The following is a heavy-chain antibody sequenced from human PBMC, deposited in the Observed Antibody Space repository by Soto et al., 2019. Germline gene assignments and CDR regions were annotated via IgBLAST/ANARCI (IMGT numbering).Heavy chain of an antibody. CDR2: IDWNSGGI. CDR3: AKDLGGCSGGSCYEDY. D-gene: IGHD2-15*01. J-gene: IGHJ4*02. Sequence: EVQLVEYGGDLVQPGRSRRLSCAGSGFTFEDYAMHWVRQATGKGLEWVSGIDWNSGGIGYGESVKGRFTISRDNAKNSLYLQMDKLRAEDTALYHCAKDLGGCSGGSCYEDYWGRGTLVTVAS. V-gene: IGHV3-9*01. CDR1: GFTFEDYA.